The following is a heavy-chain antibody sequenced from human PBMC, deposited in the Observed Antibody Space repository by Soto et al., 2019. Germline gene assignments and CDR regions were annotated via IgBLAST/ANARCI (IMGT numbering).Heavy chain of an antibody. V-gene: IGHV1-69*13. Sequence: GSAVKVSCNASGCTFSFYGISLLRQAPGQGLEWMGGIIPIFGTANYAQKFQGRVTITADESTNTAYMELSSLISEDTAVYYCERSERFLFDPWGKGTLVTVSS. D-gene: IGHD3-3*01. CDR3: ERSERFLFDP. J-gene: IGHJ5*02. CDR1: GCTFSFYG. CDR2: IIPIFGTA.